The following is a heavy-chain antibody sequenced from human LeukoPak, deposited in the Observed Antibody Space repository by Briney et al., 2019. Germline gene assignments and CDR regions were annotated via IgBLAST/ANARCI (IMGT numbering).Heavy chain of an antibody. J-gene: IGHJ6*02. CDR3: ARLRGNYDILTGYYANYYGMDV. Sequence: PSETLSLTCAVYGGSFSGYYWSWIRQPPGKGLEWIGEINHSGSTNYNPSLKSRVTISVDTSKNQFSLKLSSVTAADTAVYYCARLRGNYDILTGYYANYYGMDVWGQGTTVTVSS. V-gene: IGHV4-34*01. CDR2: INHSGST. CDR1: GGSFSGYY. D-gene: IGHD3-9*01.